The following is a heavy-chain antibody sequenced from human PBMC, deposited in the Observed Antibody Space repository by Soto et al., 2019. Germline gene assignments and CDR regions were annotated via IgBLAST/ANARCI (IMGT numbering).Heavy chain of an antibody. Sequence: PSETLSLTCTVSGGSISSYYWSWIRQHPGKGLEWIGYIYYSGSTYYNPSLKSRVTISVDTSKNQFSLKLSSVTAADTAVYYCARGGDIVLVPAAMENWFDPWGQGTLVTVSS. CDR2: IYYSGST. D-gene: IGHD2-2*01. CDR1: GGSISSYY. CDR3: ARGGDIVLVPAAMENWFDP. J-gene: IGHJ5*02. V-gene: IGHV4-59*06.